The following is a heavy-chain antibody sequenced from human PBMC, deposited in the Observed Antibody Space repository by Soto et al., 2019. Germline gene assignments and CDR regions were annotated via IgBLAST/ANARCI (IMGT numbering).Heavy chain of an antibody. D-gene: IGHD3-3*01. CDR3: PGDGSGVDFWDGPYYFVY. Sequence: QVQLQESGPRLVKPSETLSLTCTVSGGSISTYYWSWIRQSPGKGLEWIGYVYYNGRTKYNPSLKGRVTISVDTSKNQFSLNLNSVHAADKAVSYCPGDGSGVDFWDGPYYFVYWGQGTLVTVS. CDR1: GGSISTYY. CDR2: VYYNGRT. V-gene: IGHV4-59*01. J-gene: IGHJ4*02.